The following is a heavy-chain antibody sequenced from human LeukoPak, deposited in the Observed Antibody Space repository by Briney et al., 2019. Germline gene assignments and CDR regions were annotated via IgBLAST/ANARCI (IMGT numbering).Heavy chain of an antibody. J-gene: IGHJ6*03. CDR1: SGSFSGYY. CDR3: ARGSRITGTYRADMDV. V-gene: IGHV4-34*01. CDR2: INHSGST. Sequence: SETLSLTCAVYSGSFSGYYWSWIRQPPGKGLEWIGEINHSGSTNYNPSLKSRVTISVDTSKNQFSLKLSSVTAADTAVYYCARGSRITGTYRADMDVWGKGTTVTVSS. D-gene: IGHD1-7*01.